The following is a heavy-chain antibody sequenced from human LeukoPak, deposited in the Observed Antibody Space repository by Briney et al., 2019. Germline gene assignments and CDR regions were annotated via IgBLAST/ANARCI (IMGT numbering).Heavy chain of an antibody. V-gene: IGHV4-30-2*01. D-gene: IGHD1-14*01. Sequence: SQTLSLTCTVSGGSISSGGYYWSWIRQPPGKGLEWIGYIYHSGSTYYNPSLKSRATISVDTSKNQFSLKLSSVTAADTAVYYCARHGSGNDAFDIWGQGTMVTVSS. CDR3: ARHGSGNDAFDI. J-gene: IGHJ3*02. CDR1: GGSISSGGYY. CDR2: IYHSGST.